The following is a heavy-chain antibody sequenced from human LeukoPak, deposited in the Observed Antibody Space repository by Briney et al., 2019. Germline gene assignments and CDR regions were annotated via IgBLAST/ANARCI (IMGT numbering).Heavy chain of an antibody. CDR1: GGSSSSYD. J-gene: IGHJ4*02. D-gene: IGHD3-10*01. Sequence: PSETLSLTCTVSGGSSSSYDWSWIRQPPGRGLEWIGYFSYSGSTNYNPSLKNRVTISVDTSKNQFSLKLSSVTAADTAVYYCARRYGSGSSGTFDYWGQGTLVTVSS. CDR2: FSYSGST. CDR3: ARRYGSGSSGTFDY. V-gene: IGHV4-59*01.